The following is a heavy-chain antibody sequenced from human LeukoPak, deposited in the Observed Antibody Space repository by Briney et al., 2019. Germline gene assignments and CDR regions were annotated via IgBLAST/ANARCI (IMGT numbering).Heavy chain of an antibody. V-gene: IGHV3-23*01. CDR2: LIGSGGST. CDR3: AKGGINFFDH. D-gene: IGHD1-14*01. Sequence: QTGGSLRLSCAASGFTFSGYALTWVRQAPGKWLEWVSSLIGSGGSTYYADSVKGWFTISRDNSKNMFYLQMNSLRAEDTAIYYCAKGGINFFDHWGQGTLVTVSS. J-gene: IGHJ4*02. CDR1: GFTFSGYA.